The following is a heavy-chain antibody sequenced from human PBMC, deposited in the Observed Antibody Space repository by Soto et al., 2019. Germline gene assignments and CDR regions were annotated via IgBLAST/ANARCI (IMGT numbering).Heavy chain of an antibody. Sequence: QVQLQESGPGLVKPSQTLSLTCTVSGGSISSGGYYWSWIRQHPGKGLEWIGYIYYSGSTYYNPSLKSRVTISVDTSKNQLSLKLSSVTAADTAVYYCAREGGTHYYYYGMDVWGQGTTVTVSS. D-gene: IGHD1-1*01. CDR2: IYYSGST. J-gene: IGHJ6*02. CDR3: AREGGTHYYYYGMDV. CDR1: GGSISSGGYY. V-gene: IGHV4-31*03.